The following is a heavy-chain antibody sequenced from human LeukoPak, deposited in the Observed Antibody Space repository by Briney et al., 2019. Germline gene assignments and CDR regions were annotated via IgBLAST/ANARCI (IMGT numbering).Heavy chain of an antibody. CDR3: AKDDYYDTSGYRD. Sequence: GGTLRLSCAASGFSFSSYGMSWVRQAPGKGLEWVSAISASGTSTYYADSVKGRFTISRDNSKNTLYLQVNSLRVEDTAVYYCAKDDYYDTSGYRDWGQGTLVTVSS. CDR2: ISASGTST. J-gene: IGHJ4*02. CDR1: GFSFSSYG. V-gene: IGHV3-23*01. D-gene: IGHD3-22*01.